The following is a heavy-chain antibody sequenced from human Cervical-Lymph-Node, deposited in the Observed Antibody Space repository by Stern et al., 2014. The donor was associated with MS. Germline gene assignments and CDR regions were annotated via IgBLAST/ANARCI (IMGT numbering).Heavy chain of an antibody. CDR2: VNGNGATT. J-gene: IGHJ2*01. Sequence: VQLVESGGDVVRPGGSLRLSCVASGFTFDDYGMRWVRQAPGKGLEWVSGVNGNGATTGYTDSMKGRFTVSRDNAKNSLYLQMHSLRAEDTAFYYCARRAAAVAYWYFDLWGRGTLVTVSS. CDR1: GFTFDDYG. D-gene: IGHD6-13*01. CDR3: ARRAAAVAYWYFDL. V-gene: IGHV3-20*04.